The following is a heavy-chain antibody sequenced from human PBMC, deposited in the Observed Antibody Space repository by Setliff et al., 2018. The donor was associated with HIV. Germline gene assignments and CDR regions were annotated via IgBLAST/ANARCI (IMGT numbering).Heavy chain of an antibody. D-gene: IGHD3-16*02. CDR3: ARGYPVSYYYYMDV. V-gene: IGHV4-59*12. Sequence: SETLSLTCTVSGGSMNSYYWNWIRQPPGKGLEWIGYIYYSGSTYYNPSLKSRVTISVDTSKNQFSLKLSSVTAADTAVYYCARGYPVSYYYYMDVWGKGTTVTVSS. J-gene: IGHJ6*03. CDR1: GGSMNSYY. CDR2: IYYSGST.